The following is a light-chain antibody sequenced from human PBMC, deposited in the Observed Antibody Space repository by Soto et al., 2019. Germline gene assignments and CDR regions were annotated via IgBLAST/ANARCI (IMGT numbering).Light chain of an antibody. CDR2: AAS. Sequence: AIQMTQSPSSLSASGGDRVTITCRASQDIRNDLGWYQQKPGKTPKLLIFAASSLQSGVPSRFSGSGSGTDFTLTISSLQPEAFATYYCLQDFNYPWTFGQGTKVEIE. J-gene: IGKJ1*01. V-gene: IGKV1-6*01. CDR1: QDIRND. CDR3: LQDFNYPWT.